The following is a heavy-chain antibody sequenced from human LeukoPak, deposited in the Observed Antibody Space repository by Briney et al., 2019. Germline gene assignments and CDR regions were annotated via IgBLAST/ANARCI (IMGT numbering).Heavy chain of an antibody. D-gene: IGHD2-2*01. J-gene: IGHJ4*02. CDR2: ISNSGSTI. V-gene: IGHV3-11*01. CDR1: GFTFSDYY. CDR3: ARDGVPAVKWGLGEMWAPFDY. Sequence: GGSLRLSCAASGFTFSDYYMSWIRQAPGKGLEWVSYISNSGSTIYYADSVKGRFTISRDNAKNSLYLQMNSLRAEDTAVYYCARDGVPAVKWGLGEMWAPFDYWGQGTLVTVSS.